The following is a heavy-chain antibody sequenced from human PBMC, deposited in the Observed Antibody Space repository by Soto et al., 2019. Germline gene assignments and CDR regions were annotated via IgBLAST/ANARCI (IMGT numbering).Heavy chain of an antibody. D-gene: IGHD6-19*01. V-gene: IGHV1-18*01. Sequence: ASVKVSCKASGYGYTRYCISWVRQDPGQGLEWMGWISAYNGNTNYAQKLQGSVTMTTDTSTSTAYMELRSLRSDDTAVYYCARGQGWDFDFWGQGTLVTVPS. CDR1: GYGYTRYC. J-gene: IGHJ4*02. CDR3: ARGQGWDFDF. CDR2: ISAYNGNT.